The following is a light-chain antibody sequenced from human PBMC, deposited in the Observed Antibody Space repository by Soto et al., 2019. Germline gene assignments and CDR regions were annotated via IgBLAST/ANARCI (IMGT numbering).Light chain of an antibody. J-gene: IGLJ2*01. CDR1: SSDGGGYND. CDR3: SSYTSSSTLV. V-gene: IGLV2-14*01. Sequence: QSVLTQPASVSGSPGESITISCTGTSSDGGGYNDVSWYQQHPGKAPKLMSYEVSNPPSGVSNRFSGSKSGNTASLTISGLQAEDEADYYCSSYTSSSTLVFGGGTKVTVL. CDR2: EVS.